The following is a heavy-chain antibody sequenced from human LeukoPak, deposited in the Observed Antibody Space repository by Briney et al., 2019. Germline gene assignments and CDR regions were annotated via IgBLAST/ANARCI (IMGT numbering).Heavy chain of an antibody. Sequence: PGGSLRLSCAASGFTFSGYGMHWVRQAPGKGLEWVAVIWSNGITKHYADSVKGRFTISRDNSKSTLYLQMNSLTAEDTAIYYCARDAPLYADDYWGQGTLVTVSS. V-gene: IGHV3-33*01. J-gene: IGHJ4*02. CDR3: ARDAPLYADDY. D-gene: IGHD2-2*01. CDR1: GFTFSGYG. CDR2: IWSNGITK.